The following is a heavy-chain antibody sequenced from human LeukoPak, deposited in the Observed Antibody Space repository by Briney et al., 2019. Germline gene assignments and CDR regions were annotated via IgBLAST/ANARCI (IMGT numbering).Heavy chain of an antibody. D-gene: IGHD3-22*01. CDR2: VYHSGRT. CDR1: GYSISSGYY. J-gene: IGHJ4*02. CDR3: ARHLTYYYDSSLDY. Sequence: SSETLSLTCTVSGYSISSGYYWGWIRQPPGKGLEWIGNVYHSGRTYDNPSLKSRVTISVDTSKNQFSLKLSSVTAADTAVYYCARHLTYYYDSSLDYWGQGTLVTVSS. V-gene: IGHV4-38-2*02.